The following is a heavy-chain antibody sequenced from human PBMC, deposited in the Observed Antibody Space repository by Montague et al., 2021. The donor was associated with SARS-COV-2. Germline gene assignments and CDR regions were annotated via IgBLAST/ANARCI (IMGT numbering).Heavy chain of an antibody. CDR3: ARGSRNLDPPDL. J-gene: IGHJ3*01. V-gene: IGHV4-31*03. CDR2: IHYSGSA. CDR1: GGSINSGNYY. D-gene: IGHD6-19*01. Sequence: TLSLTCTVSGGSINSGNYYWSWIRQHPGKGLEWIGYIHYSGSAYYSPSLRSRLTISMDTSKKQLSQTVNSVTAADTAVYYCARGSRNLDPPDLWGQGTLVTVSS.